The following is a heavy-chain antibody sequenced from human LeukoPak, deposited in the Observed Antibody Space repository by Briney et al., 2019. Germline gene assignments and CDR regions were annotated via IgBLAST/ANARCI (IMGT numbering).Heavy chain of an antibody. CDR3: ARSHLYISGCYDY. Sequence: QTGGSLRLSCAASGFTFSSYEMNWVRQAPGKGLEWVSYISRSGSTIYYADSVKGRFTISRDNAKKSLYLQMNSLRAEGTAVYYCARSHLYISGCYDYWGQGTLVTVSP. V-gene: IGHV3-48*03. CDR2: ISRSGSTI. J-gene: IGHJ4*02. CDR1: GFTFSSYE. D-gene: IGHD6-19*01.